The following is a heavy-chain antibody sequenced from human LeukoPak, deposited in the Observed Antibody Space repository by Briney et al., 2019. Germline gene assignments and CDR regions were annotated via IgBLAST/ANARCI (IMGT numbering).Heavy chain of an antibody. D-gene: IGHD2-2*03. CDR1: GYIFTDYY. V-gene: IGHV1-2*04. J-gene: IGHJ5*02. CDR2: INPKTGDT. CDR3: ARVVYSHGYCDRVTCPNWFDP. Sequence: ASVKVSCKTSGYIFTDYYIHWVRQAPGQGLEWMGLINPKTGDTNSAQKFQRWVTMTRDTAISPAYMELNRLAPDDTAVYYCARVVYSHGYCDRVTCPNWFDPWGQGPLVPVSS.